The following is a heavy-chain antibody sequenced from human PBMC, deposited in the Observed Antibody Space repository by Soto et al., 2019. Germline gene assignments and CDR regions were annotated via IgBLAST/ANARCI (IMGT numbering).Heavy chain of an antibody. V-gene: IGHV3-7*03. D-gene: IGHD6-13*01. CDR2: IKKDGSET. CDR3: ARELITSWYAGLDV. J-gene: IGHJ6*02. CDR1: GFTFSSSW. Sequence: GGSLRLSCIASGFTFSSSWMTWVRQAPGKGLEWVANIKKDGSETYYVDSLKGRFTISRDNAKNSLFLQMNSLRAEDTAVYYCARELITSWYAGLDVWGQGXTVTVSS.